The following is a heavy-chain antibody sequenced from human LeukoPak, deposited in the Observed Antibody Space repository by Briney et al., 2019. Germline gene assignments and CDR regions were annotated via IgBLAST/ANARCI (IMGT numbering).Heavy chain of an antibody. V-gene: IGHV3-64D*06. D-gene: IGHD3-16*01. CDR3: VKTMVTFGGIIRADAFDI. CDR1: GFTFSIYA. Sequence: GGSLRLSCSASGFTFSIYAMHWVRQAPGKGLEYLSGINNNGGTTNYADSVKGRCTISRDNFKNTLYLQMSSLRPEDTAVYYCVKTMVTFGGIIRADAFDIWGQGTMVTVSS. J-gene: IGHJ3*02. CDR2: INNNGGTT.